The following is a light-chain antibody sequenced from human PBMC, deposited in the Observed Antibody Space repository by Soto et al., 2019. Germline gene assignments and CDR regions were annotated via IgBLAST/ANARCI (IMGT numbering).Light chain of an antibody. Sequence: QSVLTQPPSVSAAPGQKVTISCSGSSSNIGNNYVSWYQHLPGTAPKLLIYDNNKRPSGIPDRFSGSKSGPSATLGITGLQTGDEADYYCGTWDSSLSAYVFGAGTKLTVL. CDR1: SSNIGNNY. V-gene: IGLV1-51*01. J-gene: IGLJ1*01. CDR3: GTWDSSLSAYV. CDR2: DNN.